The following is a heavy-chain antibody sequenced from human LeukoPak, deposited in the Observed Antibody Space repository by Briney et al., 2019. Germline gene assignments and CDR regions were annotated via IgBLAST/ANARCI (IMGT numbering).Heavy chain of an antibody. D-gene: IGHD4-11*01. CDR3: ARAGLTVYYYYYYMDV. J-gene: IGHJ6*03. Sequence: SETLPLTCAVYGGSFSGYYWSWIRQPPGKGLEWIGEINHSGSTNYNPSLKSRVTISVDTSKNQFSLKLSSVTVADTAVYYCARAGLTVYYYYYYMDVWGKGTTVTVSS. CDR2: INHSGST. V-gene: IGHV4-34*01. CDR1: GGSFSGYY.